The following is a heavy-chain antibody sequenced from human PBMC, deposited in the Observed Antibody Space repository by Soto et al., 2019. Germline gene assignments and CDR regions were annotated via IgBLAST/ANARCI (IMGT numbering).Heavy chain of an antibody. Sequence: SETLSLTCTVSGGSISSSSYYWGWIRQPPGKGLEWIGSIYYSGSTYYNPSLKSRVTISVDTSKNQFSLKLSSVTAADTAVYYCARARHVAAAGENWFDPWGQGTLVTVSS. CDR2: IYYSGST. CDR3: ARARHVAAAGENWFDP. D-gene: IGHD6-13*01. CDR1: GGSISSSSYY. J-gene: IGHJ5*02. V-gene: IGHV4-39*01.